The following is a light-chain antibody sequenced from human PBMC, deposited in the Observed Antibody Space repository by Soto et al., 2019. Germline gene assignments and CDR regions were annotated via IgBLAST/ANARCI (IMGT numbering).Light chain of an antibody. J-gene: IGLJ1*01. Sequence: QSARTQPASVSVSPGQSITSSCTGTSSDVGTYNYVSWYQHHPGKAPKLIIYEVSNRPSGVSNRFSGSKSGSTASLTISGLQAEDEADYHCTSYTRDTALVFGTGTKVTVL. CDR2: EVS. V-gene: IGLV2-14*01. CDR3: TSYTRDTALV. CDR1: SSDVGTYNY.